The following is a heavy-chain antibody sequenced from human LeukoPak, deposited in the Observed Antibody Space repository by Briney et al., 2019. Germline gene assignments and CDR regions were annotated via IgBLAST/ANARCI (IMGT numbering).Heavy chain of an antibody. D-gene: IGHD3-10*01. V-gene: IGHV3-30*04. CDR1: GFTFSSYA. Sequence: GGSLRLSCAASGFTFSSYAMHWVRQAPGKGPEWVAVISYDGSSKYYADSVKGRFTISRDNSKNTLYLQMNSLRAEDTAVYYCASRMVRGVGGFDYWGQGTLVTVSS. CDR2: ISYDGSSK. CDR3: ASRMVRGVGGFDY. J-gene: IGHJ4*02.